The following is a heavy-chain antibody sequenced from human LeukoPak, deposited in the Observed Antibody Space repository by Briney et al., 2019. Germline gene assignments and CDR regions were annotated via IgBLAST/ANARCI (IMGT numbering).Heavy chain of an antibody. Sequence: ASVKVSCKASGYTFTSYYMHWVRQAPGQGLEWMGIINPSGGSTSYAQKFQGRVTITADESTSTAYMELSSLRSEDTAVYYCGGAVAGTTGIDYWGQGTLVTVSS. CDR3: GGAVAGTTGIDY. D-gene: IGHD6-19*01. J-gene: IGHJ4*02. CDR2: INPSGGST. CDR1: GYTFTSYY. V-gene: IGHV1-46*01.